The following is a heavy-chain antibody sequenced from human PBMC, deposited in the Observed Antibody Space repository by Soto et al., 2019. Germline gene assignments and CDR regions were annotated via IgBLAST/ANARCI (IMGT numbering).Heavy chain of an antibody. CDR1: GFTFSSYS. J-gene: IGHJ6*02. V-gene: IGHV3-21*01. CDR3: ARDLNYYDSSGYYYPRVYYYCGMDV. Sequence: GGSLRLSCAASGFTFSSYSMNWVRQAPGKGLEWVSSISSSSSYIYYADSVKGRFTISRDNAKNSLYLQMNSLRAEDTAVYYCARDLNYYDSSGYYYPRVYYYCGMDVWGQGTTVTVSS. CDR2: ISSSSSYI. D-gene: IGHD3-22*01.